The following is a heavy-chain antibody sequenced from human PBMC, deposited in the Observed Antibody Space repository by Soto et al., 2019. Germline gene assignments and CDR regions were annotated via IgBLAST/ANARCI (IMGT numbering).Heavy chain of an antibody. CDR2: ISSSGSSI. V-gene: IGHV3-48*01. Sequence: EVQLVESGGGLVQPGGSLGLSCAASGFTFSTYSMNWVRQAPGKGLEWLSYISSSGSSIYYADSVKGRFTISRDNGKNSLFLQMNCLSAEDTAVYYCARGYYGDYVVDYWGQGTLVTVSS. D-gene: IGHD4-17*01. CDR1: GFTFSTYS. J-gene: IGHJ4*02. CDR3: ARGYYGDYVVDY.